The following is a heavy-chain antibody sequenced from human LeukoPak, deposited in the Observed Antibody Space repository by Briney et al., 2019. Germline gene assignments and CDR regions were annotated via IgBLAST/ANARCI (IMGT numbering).Heavy chain of an antibody. D-gene: IGHD6-19*01. CDR1: GGSISSHY. CDR2: IYYSGST. CDR3: ARGSSGWYVGDWFDP. J-gene: IGHJ5*02. Sequence: SETLSLTCTVSGGSISSHYWSWIRQPPGKGLEWIGYIYYSGSTNYNPSLKSRVTISVDTSKNQFPLKLSSVTAADTAVYYCARGSSGWYVGDWFDPWGQGTLVTVSS. V-gene: IGHV4-59*11.